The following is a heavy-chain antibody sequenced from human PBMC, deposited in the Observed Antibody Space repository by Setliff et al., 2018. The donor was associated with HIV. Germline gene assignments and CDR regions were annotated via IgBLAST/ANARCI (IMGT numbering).Heavy chain of an antibody. CDR2: ISGPGDII. J-gene: IGHJ4*02. V-gene: IGHV3-23*01. Sequence: LRLSCVASGFNLYTTAMTWIRQIPGKGLEWVSSISGPGDIIFFADSLKGRFTISRDNSKNTIYLQMVSLRAEDTAVYFCAKDGYSDYLNSYFDYWGQGTLVTVSS. CDR1: GFNLYTTA. D-gene: IGHD4-17*01. CDR3: AKDGYSDYLNSYFDY.